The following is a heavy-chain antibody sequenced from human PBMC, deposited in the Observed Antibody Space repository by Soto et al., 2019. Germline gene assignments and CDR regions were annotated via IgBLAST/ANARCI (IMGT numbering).Heavy chain of an antibody. J-gene: IGHJ5*02. Sequence: GGSLRLSCAASGFPFSSYSMGLVRPAPGKGPEWVSAISGSGSNTYYADSVKGRFTISRDNSKNTLFLQMNSLRAEDTAVYHCACPLVVAEHNWFDPWGQGTLVTVSS. D-gene: IGHD6-19*01. V-gene: IGHV3-23*01. CDR3: ACPLVVAEHNWFDP. CDR2: ISGSGSNT. CDR1: GFPFSSYS.